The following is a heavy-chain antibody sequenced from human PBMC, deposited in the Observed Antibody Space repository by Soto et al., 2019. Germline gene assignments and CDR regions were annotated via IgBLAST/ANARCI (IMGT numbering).Heavy chain of an antibody. J-gene: IGHJ2*01. CDR2: ISYDGSNK. D-gene: IGHD3-3*01. CDR1: GFTFSSYA. V-gene: IGHV3-30-3*01. Sequence: QVQLVESGGGVVQPGRSLRLSCAASGFTFSSYAMHWVRQAPGKGLEWVAVISYDGSNKYYADSVKGRFTISRDNSKNTLYQQMTSLRAEDTAVYYCARGPAYYDFWSGYSPSDPDWYFDLWGRGTLVTVSS. CDR3: ARGPAYYDFWSGYSPSDPDWYFDL.